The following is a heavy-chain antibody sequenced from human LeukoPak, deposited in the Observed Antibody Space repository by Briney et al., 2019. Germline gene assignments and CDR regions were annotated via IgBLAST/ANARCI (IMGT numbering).Heavy chain of an antibody. D-gene: IGHD5-12*01. J-gene: IGHJ5*02. Sequence: SETLSLTCAVYGGSFSSYYWSRIRQPPGKGLEWIGEINHSGSTNYNPSLKSRVTISVDTSKNQFSLKLGSVTAADTAVYYCAISYSGYDDNWFDPWGQGTLVTVSS. CDR3: AISYSGYDDNWFDP. CDR1: GGSFSSYY. V-gene: IGHV4-34*01. CDR2: INHSGST.